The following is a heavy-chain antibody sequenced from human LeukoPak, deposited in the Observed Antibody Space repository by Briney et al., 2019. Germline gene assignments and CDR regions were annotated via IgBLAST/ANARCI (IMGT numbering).Heavy chain of an antibody. J-gene: IGHJ4*02. CDR2: IFYPGNT. V-gene: IGHV4-59*01. D-gene: IGHD3-22*01. CDR3: AGGGHYYVLDY. CDR1: GGSISSYY. Sequence: PSETLSLTCTVSGGSISSYYWSWIRQPPGKGLEWIAYIFYPGNTNYNPSLKSRVTISVDTSRNQFSLKLSSVTAADTAVYYCAGGGHYYVLDYWGQGTLVTVSS.